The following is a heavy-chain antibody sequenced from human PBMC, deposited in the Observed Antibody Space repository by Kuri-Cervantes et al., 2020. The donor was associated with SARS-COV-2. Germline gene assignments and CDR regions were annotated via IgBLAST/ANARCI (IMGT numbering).Heavy chain of an antibody. D-gene: IGHD6-19*01. CDR2: ISGSGGST. CDR1: GFTFNTYA. J-gene: IGHJ3*02. V-gene: IGHV3-23*01. CDR3: AKAEGWLVHDGIDI. Sequence: GESLKISCAASGFTFNTYAMSWVRQAPGKGLEWVSAISGSGGSTYYADSVKGRFTISRDNSKNTLYLQMNSLRAEDTAVYYCAKAEGWLVHDGIDIWGQGTMVTVSS.